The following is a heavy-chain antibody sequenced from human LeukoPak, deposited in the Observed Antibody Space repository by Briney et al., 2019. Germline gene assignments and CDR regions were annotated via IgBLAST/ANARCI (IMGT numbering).Heavy chain of an antibody. Sequence: SETLCLTCTVSGGSISSADYYWSWIRQPPGKGLEWIGYIYYSGSTYYNPSLKSRVTISFDTSKNQFSLRLSSVTAADTAVYYCAREITIFPYRADWGQGTLVTVSS. CDR3: AREITIFPYRAD. CDR1: GGSISSADYY. D-gene: IGHD3-9*01. J-gene: IGHJ4*02. CDR2: IYYSGST. V-gene: IGHV4-30-4*01.